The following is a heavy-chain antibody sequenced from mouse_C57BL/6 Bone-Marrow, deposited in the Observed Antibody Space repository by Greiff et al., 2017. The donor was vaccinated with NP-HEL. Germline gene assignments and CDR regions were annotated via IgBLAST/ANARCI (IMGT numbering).Heavy chain of an antibody. CDR1: GFTFSDYY. CDR2: ISNGGGST. CDR3: ARHGGYYYGSSYAMDY. J-gene: IGHJ4*01. D-gene: IGHD1-1*01. V-gene: IGHV5-12*01. Sequence: EVQVVESGGGLVQPGGSLKLSCAASGFTFSDYYMYWVRQTPEKRLEWVAYISNGGGSTYYPDTVKGRFTISRDNAKNTLYLQMSRLKSEDTAMYYCARHGGYYYGSSYAMDYWGQGTSVTVSS.